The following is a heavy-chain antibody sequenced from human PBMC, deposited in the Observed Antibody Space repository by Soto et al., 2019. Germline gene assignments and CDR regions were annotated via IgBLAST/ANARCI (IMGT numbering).Heavy chain of an antibody. D-gene: IGHD6-13*01. CDR3: AKDLRLYSSSWYEVGAFDI. CDR1: GCTFDYYG. CDR2: LTWNGEVL. Sequence: PGGSLRLSCVASGCTFDYYGIHWVRQTPGKGLEWVSGLTWNGEVLGYADSVKGRFTISRDNSKNTLYLQMNSLRAEDTAVYYCAKDLRLYSSSWYEVGAFDIWGQGTMVTVSS. J-gene: IGHJ3*02. V-gene: IGHV3-9*01.